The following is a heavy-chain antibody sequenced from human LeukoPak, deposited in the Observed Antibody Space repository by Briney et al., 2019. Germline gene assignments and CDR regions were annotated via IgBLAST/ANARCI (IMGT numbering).Heavy chain of an antibody. Sequence: SETLSLTCAVYGGSFSGYYWSWIRQPPGKGLEWIGEINHSGSTNYNPSLKSRVTISVDTPKNQFSLKLSSVTAADTAVYYCARDTMVRGVIIDDAFDIWGQGTMVTVSS. J-gene: IGHJ3*02. CDR3: ARDTMVRGVIIDDAFDI. CDR1: GGSFSGYY. CDR2: INHSGST. D-gene: IGHD3-10*01. V-gene: IGHV4-34*01.